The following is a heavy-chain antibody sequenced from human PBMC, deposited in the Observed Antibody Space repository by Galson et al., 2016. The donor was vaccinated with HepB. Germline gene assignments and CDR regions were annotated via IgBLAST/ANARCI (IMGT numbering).Heavy chain of an antibody. J-gene: IGHJ4*02. CDR1: GYTFTSYE. CDR2: MNPNRGKT. V-gene: IGHV1-8*01. CDR3: ARGIPHYYGSGSLIDY. Sequence: SGYTFTSYEINWVRQATGQGLEWVGWMNPNRGKTAYAQKFQGRVTMTRNTSISTAYMELSSLRSEDTAVYYCARGIPHYYGSGSLIDYWGQGTLVTVSS. D-gene: IGHD3-10*01.